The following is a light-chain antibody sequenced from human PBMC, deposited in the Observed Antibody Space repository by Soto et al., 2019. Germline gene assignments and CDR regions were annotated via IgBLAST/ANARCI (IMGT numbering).Light chain of an antibody. V-gene: IGKV1-9*01. J-gene: IGKJ5*01. CDR2: AAS. Sequence: IQLTQSPSSLSASVGDRVTITCRTSQGIDTYLAWYQKKPGRAPKLLINAASILQNGVPSRFSGSGSGTDFTLTISSLQPEDIATYYCQQLDSYLPFGQRTRLEIK. CDR1: QGIDTY. CDR3: QQLDSYLP.